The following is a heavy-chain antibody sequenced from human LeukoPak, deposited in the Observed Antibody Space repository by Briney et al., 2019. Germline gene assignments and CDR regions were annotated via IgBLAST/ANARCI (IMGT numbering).Heavy chain of an antibody. Sequence: APVKVFCKASGYTFTRYFIHWGRQAPGRGLEWMGTIDPSGGSTGYAQKFQGRVTMTRDTSTSTVYMELSSLRSEDTAVYYCAREGGGGIDIEPSFDYWGQGTLVTVSS. D-gene: IGHD2-15*01. CDR2: IDPSGGST. V-gene: IGHV1-46*01. CDR1: GYTFTRYF. CDR3: AREGGGGIDIEPSFDY. J-gene: IGHJ4*02.